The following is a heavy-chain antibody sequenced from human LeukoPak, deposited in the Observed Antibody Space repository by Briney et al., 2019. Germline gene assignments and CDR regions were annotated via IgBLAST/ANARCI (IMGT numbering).Heavy chain of an antibody. CDR3: ARVFGGNSLDY. D-gene: IGHD1-26*01. J-gene: IGHJ4*02. CDR1: LGSINDYY. Sequence: SETLSLTCTVSLGSINDYYWSWIRQAAGKGLEWIGRIHKSGTTYYSPSLKTRVTMSIDTSKNQFSLQLSAVSAADTPIYYCARVFGGNSLDYWGQGTLVAVSS. CDR2: IHKSGTT. V-gene: IGHV4-4*07.